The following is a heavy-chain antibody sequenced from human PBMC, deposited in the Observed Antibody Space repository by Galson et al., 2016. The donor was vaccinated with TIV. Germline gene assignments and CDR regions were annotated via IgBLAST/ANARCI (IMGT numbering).Heavy chain of an antibody. CDR2: ASLSGAYT. J-gene: IGHJ3*01. CDR1: GFSFNFYT. V-gene: IGHV3-23*01. D-gene: IGHD1-26*01. Sequence: LRLSCAASGFSFNFYTMSWVRQAPGKGLEWVSSASLSGAYTYYADSVKGRFSISRDKSKSTLYLLLNSLRVEDTAIYYCAKPGKSGDYSWDAFDVWGQGTMVTVSS. CDR3: AKPGKSGDYSWDAFDV.